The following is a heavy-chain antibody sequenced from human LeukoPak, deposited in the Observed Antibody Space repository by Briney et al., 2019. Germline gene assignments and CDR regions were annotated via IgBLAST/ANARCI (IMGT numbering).Heavy chain of an antibody. CDR3: ARGAVLRFLEWAPRAYYFDY. V-gene: IGHV3-23*01. J-gene: IGHJ4*02. CDR2: IRGSGGNT. CDR1: GFTFSSYA. D-gene: IGHD3-3*01. Sequence: GGSLRLSCAASGFTFSSYAMSWVRQAPGKGLEWVSAIRGSGGNTYYADSVKGRFTISRDNSENTLYLKMNSLRAEDTAVYYCARGAVLRFLEWAPRAYYFDYWGQGTLVTVSS.